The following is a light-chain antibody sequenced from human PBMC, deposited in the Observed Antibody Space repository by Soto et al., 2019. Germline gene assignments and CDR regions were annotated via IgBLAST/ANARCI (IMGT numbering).Light chain of an antibody. CDR2: EVS. CDR1: SSDVGAYNF. V-gene: IGLV2-14*01. J-gene: IGLJ1*01. Sequence: QSALTQPASVSGSPGQSITISCTGTSSDVGAYNFVSWYQHHPGKAPKLIISEVSNRPSGASNRFSGSKSGNMASLTISGLQAEDEADYYCSSHAGSSAFYVFGTGTKLTVL. CDR3: SSHAGSSAFYV.